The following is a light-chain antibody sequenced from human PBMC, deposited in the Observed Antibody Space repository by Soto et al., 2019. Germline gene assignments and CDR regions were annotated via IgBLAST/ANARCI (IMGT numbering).Light chain of an antibody. CDR3: QQYNNWPPLT. CDR1: QSGSSK. V-gene: IGKV3-15*01. Sequence: EIVMTQSPSALSVSPGERATLSCRASQSGSSKLAWYQQKPGQAPRLILYDASTRATCIPARLSGSGSGTELTLTISSLQSEDFAVYACQQYNNWPPLTFGGGTKVEIK. J-gene: IGKJ4*01. CDR2: DAS.